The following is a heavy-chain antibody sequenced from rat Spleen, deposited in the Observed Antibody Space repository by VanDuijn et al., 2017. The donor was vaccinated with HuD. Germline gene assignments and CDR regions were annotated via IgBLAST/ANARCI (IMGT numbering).Heavy chain of an antibody. V-gene: IGHV2-43*01. J-gene: IGHJ2*01. CDR1: GFSLTRYH. CDR2: IWTGGST. CDR3: ARDAGILRY. D-gene: IGHD1-6*01. Sequence: QVQLKESGPGLVQPSLTLSLTCTVSGFSLTRYHVSWVRQPPGKGLEWMGLIWTGGSTVYNSLLKSRLTISRDISKSQVFLKMNSLQSEDTATYYCARDAGILRYWGQGVMVTVSS.